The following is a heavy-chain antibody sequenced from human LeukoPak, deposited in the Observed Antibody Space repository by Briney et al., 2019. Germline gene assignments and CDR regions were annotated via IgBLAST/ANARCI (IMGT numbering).Heavy chain of an antibody. V-gene: IGHV1-69*05. D-gene: IGHD3-22*01. Sequence: SVKVSCKASGGTFSSYAISWVRQAPGQGLEWMGGIIPIFGTANYAQKFQGRVTMTRDMSTSTVYMELSSLRSEDTAVYYCARPNDSSGYLVLDYWGQGTLVTVSS. CDR2: IIPIFGTA. J-gene: IGHJ4*02. CDR1: GGTFSSYA. CDR3: ARPNDSSGYLVLDY.